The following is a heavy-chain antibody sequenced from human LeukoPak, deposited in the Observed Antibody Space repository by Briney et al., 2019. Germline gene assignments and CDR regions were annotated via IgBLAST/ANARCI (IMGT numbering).Heavy chain of an antibody. J-gene: IGHJ4*02. CDR3: ARSQRMALTGSFDY. V-gene: IGHV4-39*01. CDR1: GGSISSSSYY. CDR2: IYYSGST. Sequence: SETLSLTCTVSGGSISSSSYYWGWIRQPPGKGLEWIGSIYYSGSTYYNPSLKSRVTISVYTSKNQFSLKLSSVPAADTAVNYSARSQRMALTGSFDYWGQGTLVTVSP. D-gene: IGHD5-24*01.